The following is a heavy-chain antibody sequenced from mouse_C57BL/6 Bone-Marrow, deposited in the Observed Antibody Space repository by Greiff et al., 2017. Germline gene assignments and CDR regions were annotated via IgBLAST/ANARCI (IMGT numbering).Heavy chain of an antibody. Sequence: VQLVESGGGLVKPGGSLKLSCAASGFTFSSYAMSWVRQTPEKRLEWVATISDGGSYTYYPDNVKGRFTISRDNAKNNLYLQMSHLKSEDTAMYYCAREGTTVVPFAYWGQGTLDTVSA. CDR3: AREGTTVVPFAY. D-gene: IGHD1-1*01. V-gene: IGHV5-4*01. CDR2: ISDGGSYT. J-gene: IGHJ3*01. CDR1: GFTFSSYA.